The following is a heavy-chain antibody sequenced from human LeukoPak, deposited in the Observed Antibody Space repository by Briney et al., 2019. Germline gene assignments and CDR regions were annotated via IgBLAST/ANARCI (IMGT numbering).Heavy chain of an antibody. CDR1: GGSISSGGYY. J-gene: IGHJ3*02. D-gene: IGHD3-10*01. CDR3: ARDVYGSGSYYNADAFDI. V-gene: IGHV4-31*03. CDR2: IYYSGST. Sequence: TLSLTCTVSGGSISSGGYYWSWIRQHPGKGLEWIGYIYYSGSTYYNPSLKSRVTISVDTSKNQFSLKLSSVTAADTAVYYCARDVYGSGSYYNADAFDIWGQGTMVTVSS.